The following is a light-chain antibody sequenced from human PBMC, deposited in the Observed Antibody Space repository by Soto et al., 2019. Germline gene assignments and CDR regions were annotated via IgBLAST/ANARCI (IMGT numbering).Light chain of an antibody. CDR2: EDN. CDR3: QSYDSSNRV. J-gene: IGLJ3*02. V-gene: IGLV6-57*02. CDR1: SCSIASNY. Sequence: NFILTQPHSVSESPGKTVTIAWTGISCSIASNYVQWYQQRPGSAPTTVIYEDNQRPSGVPDRFSGSIDSSSNSASLTISGLKTEDEADYYCQSYDSSNRVFGGGTKVTVL.